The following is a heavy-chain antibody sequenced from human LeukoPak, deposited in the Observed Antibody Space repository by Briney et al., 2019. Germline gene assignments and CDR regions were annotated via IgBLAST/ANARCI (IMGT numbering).Heavy chain of an antibody. CDR2: IYYTVST. CDR1: GGSISSDY. J-gene: IGHJ3*02. CDR3: AREVPRTAAAGTEAFDI. D-gene: IGHD6-13*01. V-gene: IGHV4-59*01. Sequence: SETLSLTCTVSGGSISSDYWSWIRQSPGKGLEWIGYIYYTVSTNYNPSLKSRVTISIDTSKKQLSLKLSSVTAADTAVYYCAREVPRTAAAGTEAFDIWGQGTLVTVSS.